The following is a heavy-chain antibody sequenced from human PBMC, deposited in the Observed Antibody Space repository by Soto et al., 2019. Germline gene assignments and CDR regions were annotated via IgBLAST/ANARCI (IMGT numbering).Heavy chain of an antibody. D-gene: IGHD5-12*01. J-gene: IGHJ6*02. CDR1: GYTFTSYY. Sequence: ASVKVSCKASGYTFTSYYMHWVRQAPGQGLEWMGVINPSGGNTSYAQKFQGRVTMTRDTSTSTVYMELSSLRSEDTAVYYCARVKDGYNWRDFYYYGMDVWGQGTTVTVSS. CDR2: INPSGGNT. V-gene: IGHV1-46*01. CDR3: ARVKDGYNWRDFYYYGMDV.